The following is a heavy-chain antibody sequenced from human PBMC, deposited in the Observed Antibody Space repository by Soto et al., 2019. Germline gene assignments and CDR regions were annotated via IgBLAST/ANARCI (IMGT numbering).Heavy chain of an antibody. CDR2: IKQDGSEK. J-gene: IGHJ4*02. V-gene: IGHV3-7*05. CDR1: GFTFSNYW. D-gene: IGHD5-18*01. Sequence: ESGGGLVQSGGSLRLSCAGSGFTFSNYWMSWVRQAPGKGLEWVANIKQDGSEKYYVDSLTGRFTISRDNAKNSLYLQMTTLRAEDTAVYYCARLRGVYSPGFHFDYWGQGTLVTVSA. CDR3: ARLRGVYSPGFHFDY.